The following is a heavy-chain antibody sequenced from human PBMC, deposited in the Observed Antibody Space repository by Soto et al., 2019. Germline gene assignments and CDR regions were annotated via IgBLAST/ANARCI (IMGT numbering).Heavy chain of an antibody. D-gene: IGHD3-3*01. CDR3: ARTSPLAYDFWSRLLAAGGYSFYALDF. Sequence: SETLSLTCTVSGASISSRYWNWIRQSPGKGLEWIGYFYHSGTNNYNPSLTSRLTISGDTSKSQISLNLISVTVAATAADYCARTSPLAYDFWSRLLAAGGYSFYALDFWGRGTTVTVSS. J-gene: IGHJ6*02. CDR2: FYHSGTN. CDR1: GASISSRY. V-gene: IGHV4-59*11.